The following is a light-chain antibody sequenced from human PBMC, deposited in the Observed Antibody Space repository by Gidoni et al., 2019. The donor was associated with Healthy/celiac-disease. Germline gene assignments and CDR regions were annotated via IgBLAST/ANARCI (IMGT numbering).Light chain of an antibody. Sequence: VIWMTQSPSLLSASTGDRVTISCRMSQCISSYLAGYQQKQGKAPELLIYAASTVQSGVPSRFSGSGSGTDFTLTISCLQSEDFASYYCQQYYSFPYTFGQGTKLEIK. V-gene: IGKV1D-8*01. J-gene: IGKJ2*01. CDR1: QCISSY. CDR2: AAS. CDR3: QQYYSFPYT.